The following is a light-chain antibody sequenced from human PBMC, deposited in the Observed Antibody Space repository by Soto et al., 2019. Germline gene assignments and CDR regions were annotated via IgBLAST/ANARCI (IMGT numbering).Light chain of an antibody. V-gene: IGLV2-14*01. CDR1: SSDVGGYNY. J-gene: IGLJ2*01. CDR3: SSYTSSSTDVV. Sequence: QSVLTQPASVSGSPGQSITISCTGTSSDVGGYNYVSWYQQHPGKAPKLMIYDVSNRPSGVSNRFPGSKSGNTASLTISGLQAEDEADYYCSSYTSSSTDVVFGGGTQLTVL. CDR2: DVS.